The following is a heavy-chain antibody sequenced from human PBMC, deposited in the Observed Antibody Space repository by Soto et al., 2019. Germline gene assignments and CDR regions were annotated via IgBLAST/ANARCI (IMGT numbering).Heavy chain of an antibody. D-gene: IGHD2-2*02. CDR3: ARDMYTTSVNYFDL. V-gene: IGHV3-11*01. CDR1: GFSFKDYY. Sequence: GGSLRLSCAASGFSFKDYYMTWMRQTPEKGLEWISTITSSGGNAYYAASVKGRVNISRDSAHNSLYLQMSGLRAKDTALYYCARDMYTTSVNYFDLWGQGTLVTVSS. J-gene: IGHJ5*02. CDR2: ITSSGGNA.